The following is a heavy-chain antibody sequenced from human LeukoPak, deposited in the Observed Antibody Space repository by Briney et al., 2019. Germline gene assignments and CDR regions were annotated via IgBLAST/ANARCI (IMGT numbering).Heavy chain of an antibody. V-gene: IGHV4-34*01. CDR2: INHSGST. J-gene: IGHJ5*02. Sequence: SETLSLTCAVYGGSFGGYYWSWIRQPPGKGLEWIGEINHSGSTNYNPSLKSRVTISVDTSKNQFSLKLSSVTAADTAVYYCARGRLESMQTTNSRSAWFDPWGQGTLVTVSS. CDR3: ARGRLESMQTTNSRSAWFDP. D-gene: IGHD2-8*01. CDR1: GGSFGGYY.